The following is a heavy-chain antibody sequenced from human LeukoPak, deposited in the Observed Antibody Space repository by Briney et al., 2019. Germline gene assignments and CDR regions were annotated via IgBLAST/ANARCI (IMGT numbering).Heavy chain of an antibody. V-gene: IGHV3-49*03. CDR1: GFTFGDYA. Sequence: VQPGRSLRLSCTASGFTFGDYAMSWFRQAPGKGLEWVGFIRSKAYGGTTEYAASVKGRCTISRDDSKSIAYLQMNSLKTEDTAVYYCTRDRGPLGATDYWGQGTLVTVSS. CDR3: TRDRGPLGATDY. J-gene: IGHJ4*02. D-gene: IGHD1-26*01. CDR2: IRSKAYGGTT.